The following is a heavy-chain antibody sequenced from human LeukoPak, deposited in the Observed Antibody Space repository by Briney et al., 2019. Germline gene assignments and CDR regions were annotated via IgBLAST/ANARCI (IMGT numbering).Heavy chain of an antibody. Sequence: GESLKISCKGSGYSFTSYWISWVRQMPGKGLEWMGRIDPSDSYTNYSPSFQGHVTISTDKSISTAYLQWSSLKASDTAMYYCARHGDREMSTILFDYWGQGTLVTVSS. D-gene: IGHD5/OR15-5a*01. CDR1: GYSFTSYW. CDR3: ARHGDREMSTILFDY. V-gene: IGHV5-10-1*01. CDR2: IDPSDSYT. J-gene: IGHJ4*02.